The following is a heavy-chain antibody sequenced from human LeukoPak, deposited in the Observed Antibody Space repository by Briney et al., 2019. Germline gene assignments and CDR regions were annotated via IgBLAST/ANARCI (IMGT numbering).Heavy chain of an antibody. D-gene: IGHD3-16*01. J-gene: IGHJ4*02. CDR2: IYYSGNT. V-gene: IGHV4-30-4*01. Sequence: PSQTLSLTCTVSGGSISSGEYHWSWIRQPPGKGLEWIGFIYYSGNTYYNPSLKSRVIISVDTSKNQFSLKLNSVTATDTAVYYCARHYGPWGQGTLVTVSS. CDR3: ARHYGP. CDR1: GGSISSGEYH.